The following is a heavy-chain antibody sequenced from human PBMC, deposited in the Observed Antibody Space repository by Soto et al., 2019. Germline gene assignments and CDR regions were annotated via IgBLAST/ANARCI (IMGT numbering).Heavy chain of an antibody. CDR2: IYDSGLT. CDR1: GGSISRGGYY. Sequence: QVQLQESGPGLVKPSQTMSLTCTVSGGSISRGGYYWSWIRQHPGKGLEWIGYIYDSGLTYSNPSIKSRVTISVYTSTNQSSLTLRSVTAADTAVYYCARSVFPWGQGTLVTFSS. CDR3: ARSVFP. V-gene: IGHV4-31*03. J-gene: IGHJ5*02.